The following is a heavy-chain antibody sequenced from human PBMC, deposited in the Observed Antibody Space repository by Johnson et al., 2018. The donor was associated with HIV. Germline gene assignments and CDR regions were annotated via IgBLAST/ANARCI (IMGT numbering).Heavy chain of an antibody. D-gene: IGHD1-26*01. CDR1: GFSLSSYA. J-gene: IGHJ3*01. Sequence: QVQLVESGGGVVQPGRSLRLSCAASGFSLSSYAMHWVRQAPGKGLEWVAVISYDGSNKYYADSVKGRFTISRDNSKNTLYLQMNSLRAEDTAVYYCVRDRSTYSGGYYGWDAFALWGQGTMVTVSS. V-gene: IGHV3-30*04. CDR2: ISYDGSNK. CDR3: VRDRSTYSGGYYGWDAFAL.